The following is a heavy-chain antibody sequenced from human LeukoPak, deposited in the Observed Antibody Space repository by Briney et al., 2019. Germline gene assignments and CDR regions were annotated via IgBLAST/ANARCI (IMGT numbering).Heavy chain of an antibody. CDR3: AGTRSSSAGFDY. D-gene: IGHD6-6*01. Sequence: PGGSLRLSCGVSGATFSSYEMSWVRQVPGKGLEWVSYISSSGRTTYYADSVKDRFTISRDNGKSSLYLQLNSLRPEDTAVYYCAGTRSSSAGFDYWGQGTLVTVSS. J-gene: IGHJ4*02. CDR1: GATFSSYE. V-gene: IGHV3-48*03. CDR2: ISSSGRTT.